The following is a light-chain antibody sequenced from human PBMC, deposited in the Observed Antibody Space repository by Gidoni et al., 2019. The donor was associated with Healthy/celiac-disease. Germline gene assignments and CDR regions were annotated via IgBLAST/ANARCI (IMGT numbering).Light chain of an antibody. V-gene: IGKV1-8*01. CDR3: QQYYSYPPT. CDR2: AAS. J-gene: IGKJ4*01. Sequence: AILMTQSPSSLSASTGDRVTITCRASQGISSYLAWYQQQPGKAPKLLIYAASTLQSGVPSRFSGSGSGTDFTLTISCLQSEDFATYYCQQYYSYPPTFGGGTKVEIK. CDR1: QGISSY.